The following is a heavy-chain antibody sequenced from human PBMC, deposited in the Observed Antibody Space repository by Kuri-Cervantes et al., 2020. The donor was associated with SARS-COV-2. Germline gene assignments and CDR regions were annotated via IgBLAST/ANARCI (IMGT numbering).Heavy chain of an antibody. CDR2: ISATTGSK. Sequence: GESLKISCTASGFTFNTYNMKWVRQAPGKGLEWVSTISATTGSKYYTDSVKGRFTISRDNSKSTLYLQMNSLRAEDTAIYYCGNPNRRDAFHIWGQGTMVTVSS. CDR3: GNPNRRDAFHI. V-gene: IGHV3-23*01. J-gene: IGHJ3*02. CDR1: GFTFNTYN.